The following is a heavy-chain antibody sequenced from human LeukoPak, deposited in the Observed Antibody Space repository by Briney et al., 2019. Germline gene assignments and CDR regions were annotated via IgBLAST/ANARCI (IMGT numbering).Heavy chain of an antibody. V-gene: IGHV1-46*01. CDR2: INPSGGST. CDR3: ARANKANWFDP. Sequence: ASVKVSCKAPGYTFTSYYMHWVRQAPGQGLEWMGIINPSGGSTSYAQKFQGRVTMTTDTSTSTAYMGLRSLRSDDTAVYYCARANKANWFDPWGQGTLVTVSS. J-gene: IGHJ5*02. D-gene: IGHD1/OR15-1a*01. CDR1: GYTFTSYY.